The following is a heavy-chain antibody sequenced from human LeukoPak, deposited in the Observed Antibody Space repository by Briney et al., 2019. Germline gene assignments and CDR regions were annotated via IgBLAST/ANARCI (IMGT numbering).Heavy chain of an antibody. Sequence: PGGSLRLSCAASGFTFSSYAMHWVRQAPGKGLEWVAAISYDGSNKYSADSVKGRFTISRDNSKNTLYLQMNSLRAEDTAVYYCAKVQDGYNFGSDYWGQGTLVTVSS. J-gene: IGHJ4*02. CDR3: AKVQDGYNFGSDY. V-gene: IGHV3-30*04. CDR1: GFTFSSYA. CDR2: ISYDGSNK. D-gene: IGHD5-24*01.